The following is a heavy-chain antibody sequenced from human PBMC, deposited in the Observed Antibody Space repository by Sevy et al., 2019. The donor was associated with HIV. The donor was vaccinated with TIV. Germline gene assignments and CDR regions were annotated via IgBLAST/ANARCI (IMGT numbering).Heavy chain of an antibody. D-gene: IGHD6-13*01. CDR1: GFTFSSYS. V-gene: IGHV3-21*01. CDR3: ARIGHPTGYSSSWYGTFDY. Sequence: GGSLRLSCAASGFTFSSYSMNWVRQAPGKGLEWVSSISSSSSYIYYADSVKGRFTISRDNAKNSLYLQMNSLRAEDTAVYYCARIGHPTGYSSSWYGTFDYWGQGTLVIVSS. J-gene: IGHJ4*02. CDR2: ISSSSSYI.